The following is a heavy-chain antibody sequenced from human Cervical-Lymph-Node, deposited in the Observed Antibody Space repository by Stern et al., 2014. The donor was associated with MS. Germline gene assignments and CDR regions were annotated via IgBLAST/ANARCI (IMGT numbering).Heavy chain of an antibody. D-gene: IGHD3-9*01. V-gene: IGHV3-33*01. Sequence: VHLVESGGGVVQPGRSLRLSCAASGFTFSSYGMHWVRQAPGKGLEWVAVIWYDGSNKYYADSVKGRFTISRDNSKNTLYLQMNSLRAEDTAVYYCARAANTFLTGPDYWGQGTLVTVSS. CDR3: ARAANTFLTGPDY. J-gene: IGHJ4*02. CDR2: IWYDGSNK. CDR1: GFTFSSYG.